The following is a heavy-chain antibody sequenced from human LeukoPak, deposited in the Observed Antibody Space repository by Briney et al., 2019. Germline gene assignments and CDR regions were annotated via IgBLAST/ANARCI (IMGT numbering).Heavy chain of an antibody. CDR3: ARGYSNGDLFDY. CDR2: IYYTGST. D-gene: IGHD5-18*01. CDR1: GGSVSSVIYY. V-gene: IGHV4-61*01. J-gene: IGHJ4*02. Sequence: PSETLSLTCSVSGGSVSSVIYYWSWIRQPPGRGLEWVGYIYYTGSTNNPSLKSRVTISVDTSQNQFSLWLSSVTAADTAVYYCARGYSNGDLFDYWGQGTLVTVSS.